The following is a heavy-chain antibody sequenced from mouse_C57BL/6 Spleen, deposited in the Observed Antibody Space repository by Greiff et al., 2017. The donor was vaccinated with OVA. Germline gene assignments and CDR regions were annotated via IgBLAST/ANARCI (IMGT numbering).Heavy chain of an antibody. CDR1: GYTFTDYN. Sequence: EVQLQQSGPELVKPGASVKMSCKASGYTFTDYNMHWVKQSHGKSLEWIGYINPNNGGTSYNQKFKGKATLTVNKSSSTAYMELRSLTSEDSAVYYCARTGTAQATAMDYWGQGTSVTVSS. CDR3: ARTGTAQATAMDY. V-gene: IGHV1-22*01. J-gene: IGHJ4*01. D-gene: IGHD3-2*02. CDR2: INPNNGGT.